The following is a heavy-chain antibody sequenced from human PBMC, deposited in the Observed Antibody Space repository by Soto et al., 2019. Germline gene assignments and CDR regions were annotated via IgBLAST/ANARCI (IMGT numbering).Heavy chain of an antibody. CDR1: GYTFTSYG. D-gene: IGHD1-26*01. J-gene: IGHJ6*02. Sequence: ASVKVSCKASGYTFTSYGISWVRQAPGQGLEWMGWISAYNGNTDYAQKLQGRVTMTTDTSTSTAYMELRSLRSDDTAVYYCARDSQIVGADYYYYGMDVWGQGTTGTVSS. V-gene: IGHV1-18*04. CDR2: ISAYNGNT. CDR3: ARDSQIVGADYYYYGMDV.